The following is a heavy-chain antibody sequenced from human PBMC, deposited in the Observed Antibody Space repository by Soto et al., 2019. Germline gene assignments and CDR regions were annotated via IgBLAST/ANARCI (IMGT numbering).Heavy chain of an antibody. J-gene: IGHJ1*01. CDR1: GFNFSSYS. V-gene: IGHV3-48*01. CDR3: ARGGAVAATSEYLQH. D-gene: IGHD2-15*01. CDR2: ISSSSSTI. Sequence: SLRLSCAASGFNFSSYSMNLVRQAPGKGLEWVSYISSSSSTIYYADSVKGRFTISRDNAKNSLYLQMNSLRAEDTAVYYCARGGAVAATSEYLQHWGQGTLVTVSS.